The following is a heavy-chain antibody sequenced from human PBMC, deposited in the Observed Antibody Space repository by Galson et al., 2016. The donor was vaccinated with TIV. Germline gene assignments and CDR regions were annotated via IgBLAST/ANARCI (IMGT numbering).Heavy chain of an antibody. CDR1: GFTFSSFG. Sequence: SLRLSCAASGFTFSSFGMHWARQAPGKGLEWVALIWYDGTNTYYADSVKGRFTISRDNSKNTLFVHMNSLRAEDTAVYYCARAPDYGGNFGGTGETHSYYFHYWGQGTLVTVSS. CDR2: IWYDGTNT. J-gene: IGHJ4*02. CDR3: ARAPDYGGNFGGTGETHSYYFHY. V-gene: IGHV3-33*01. D-gene: IGHD4-23*01.